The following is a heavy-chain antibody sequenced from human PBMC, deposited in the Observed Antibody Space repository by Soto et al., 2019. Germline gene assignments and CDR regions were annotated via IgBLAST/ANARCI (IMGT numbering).Heavy chain of an antibody. Sequence: GGALRLYCSASGFTFSEYYMHWVRQAPGKGLQYVSTISSDGDITYYADSVKGRFTISRDNSKNTLYLQMNSLRPEDTAVYYCVKVSTFYDILTGYYSTNFFDPWGQGTLVTV. V-gene: IGHV3-64D*06. D-gene: IGHD3-9*01. CDR2: ISSDGDIT. CDR1: GFTFSEYY. J-gene: IGHJ5*02. CDR3: VKVSTFYDILTGYYSTNFFDP.